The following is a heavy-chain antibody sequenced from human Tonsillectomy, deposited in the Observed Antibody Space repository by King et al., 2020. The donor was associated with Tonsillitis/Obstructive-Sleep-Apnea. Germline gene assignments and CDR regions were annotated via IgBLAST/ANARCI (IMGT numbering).Heavy chain of an antibody. V-gene: IGHV3-43*02. Sequence: VQLVESGGGVVQPGGSLRLSCAASGFTFDDYAMHWVRQAPGKGLEWVSLISGDGGSTYYADSVKGRFTISRDNSKNSLYLQMNSLRTEDTALYYCAKNTPPLLYPAVHYSYMAVWGKGTTVTVSS. D-gene: IGHD2-2*02. CDR2: ISGDGGST. CDR3: AKNTPPLLYPAVHYSYMAV. CDR1: GFTFDDYA. J-gene: IGHJ6*03.